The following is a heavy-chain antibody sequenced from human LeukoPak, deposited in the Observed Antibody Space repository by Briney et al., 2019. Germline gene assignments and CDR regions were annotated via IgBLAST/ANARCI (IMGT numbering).Heavy chain of an antibody. D-gene: IGHD6-19*01. CDR1: GYTFTGYY. CDR2: INPNSGGT. Sequence: ASVKVSCKASGYTFTGYYMHWVRQAPGQGLEWIGRINPNSGGTNYAQKFQGRVTMTRDTSISTAYMELSRLRSDDTAVYYCARATIAVAGKGYYYYMDVWGKGTTVTVSS. J-gene: IGHJ6*03. CDR3: ARATIAVAGKGYYYYMDV. V-gene: IGHV1-2*06.